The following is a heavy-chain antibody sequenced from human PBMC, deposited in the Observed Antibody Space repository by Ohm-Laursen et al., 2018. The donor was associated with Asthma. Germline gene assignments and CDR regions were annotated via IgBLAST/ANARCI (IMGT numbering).Heavy chain of an antibody. D-gene: IGHD4-17*01. CDR1: GFTFSTFG. CDR3: TRGGHYGSYFDY. Sequence: SLRLSCTASGFTFSTFGMNWVRQAPGEGLEWVSHISGSGSPIFYADSVKGRFTISRDNAKNTLYLQMNSLRAEDTAVYYCTRGGHYGSYFDYWGQGTLVTVSS. J-gene: IGHJ4*02. CDR2: ISGSGSPI. V-gene: IGHV3-48*04.